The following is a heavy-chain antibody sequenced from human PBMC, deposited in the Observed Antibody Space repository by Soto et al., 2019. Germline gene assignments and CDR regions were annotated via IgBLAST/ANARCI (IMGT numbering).Heavy chain of an antibody. J-gene: IGHJ4*02. CDR3: ARDYGSAPWDY. D-gene: IGHD3-10*01. V-gene: IGHV3-33*01. CDR2: IWSDGSNE. CDR1: GFTFSHYA. Sequence: QVQLVESGGGEVQPGRSLRLSCAASGFTFSHYAMHWARQAPGKGLEWVAVIWSDGSNENYADSVRGRFTISRDNPKNTLYLQMNSLRAEDTAVYYCARDYGSAPWDYWRQGALVTVSS.